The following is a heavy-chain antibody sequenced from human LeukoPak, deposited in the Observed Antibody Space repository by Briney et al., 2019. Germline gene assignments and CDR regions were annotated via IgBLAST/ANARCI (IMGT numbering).Heavy chain of an antibody. V-gene: IGHV1-8*02. CDR1: GYTLPNYG. CDR2: MNPNRCNT. J-gene: IGHJ4*02. CDR3: ARISSIVAATRHVVRGLDY. D-gene: IGHD2-15*01. Sequence: ASVNVSRKSSGYTLPNYGMIWVGQAPGQGREWVGLMNPNRCNTGYPQKFQGRVTMTTNTSISTAYMELSSLRYEDTEVYYCARISSIVAATRHVVRGLDYGGQGTLLTVSS.